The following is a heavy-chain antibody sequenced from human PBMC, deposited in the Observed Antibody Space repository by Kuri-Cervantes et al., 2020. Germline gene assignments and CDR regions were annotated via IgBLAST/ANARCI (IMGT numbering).Heavy chain of an antibody. CDR3: AASVIMGCSSTSCSIDY. Sequence: ASVKVSCKVSGYTLTELSMHWVRQAPGKGLEWMGGFDPEDGETIYAQKFQGRVTMTEDTSTDTAYMELSSLRSEDTAVYYCAASVIMGCSSTSCSIDYWGQGTLVTVSS. CDR2: FDPEDGET. D-gene: IGHD2-2*01. CDR1: GYTLTELS. J-gene: IGHJ4*02. V-gene: IGHV1-24*01.